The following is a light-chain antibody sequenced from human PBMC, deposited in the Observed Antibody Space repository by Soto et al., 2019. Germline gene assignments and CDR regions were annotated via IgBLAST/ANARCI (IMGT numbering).Light chain of an antibody. CDR3: SSYTISSTYVV. CDR2: DVS. J-gene: IGLJ2*01. V-gene: IGLV2-14*01. Sequence: QSALTQPASVSGSPGQSITICCTGTSSDVGGYNYVSWYQQHPGKAPKRMIYDVSNRPSGVSNRVSGSKSGNTASLTISGLQAADEADYYCSSYTISSTYVVLGGGPKLTVL. CDR1: SSDVGGYNY.